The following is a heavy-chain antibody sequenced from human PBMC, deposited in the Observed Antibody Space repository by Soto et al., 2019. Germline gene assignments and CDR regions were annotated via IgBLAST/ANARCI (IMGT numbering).Heavy chain of an antibody. D-gene: IGHD2-8*01. J-gene: IGHJ4*02. CDR3: ARLISNTFDY. CDR2: IYYRGST. V-gene: IGHV4-39*01. Sequence: SLTCTVSGGSITSSIYHWAWIRQPPTKGLEWIGNIYYRGSTYYNPSLNSRVTISVDTSKNQFSLTLTSVTAADTAVYFCARLISNTFDYWGQGTQVTVSS. CDR1: GGSITSSIYH.